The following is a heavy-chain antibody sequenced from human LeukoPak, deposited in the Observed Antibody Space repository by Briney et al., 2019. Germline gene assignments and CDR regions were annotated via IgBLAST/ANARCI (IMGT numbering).Heavy chain of an antibody. J-gene: IGHJ4*02. V-gene: IGHV4-4*02. D-gene: IGHD5-18*01. CDR2: IYHSGST. Sequence: GSLRLSCAASGFTVSSNYMSWVRQAPGKGLEWIGEIYHSGSTNYNPSLKSRVTISVDKSKNQFSLKLSSVTAADTAVYYCHTAMETLDYWGQGTLVTVSS. CDR1: GFTVSSNY. CDR3: HTAMETLDY.